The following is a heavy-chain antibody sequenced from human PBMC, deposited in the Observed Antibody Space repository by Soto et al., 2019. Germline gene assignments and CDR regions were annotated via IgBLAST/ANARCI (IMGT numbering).Heavy chain of an antibody. CDR1: GFTFSDYA. D-gene: IGHD3-10*01. CDR2: IDYSGGRA. CDR3: AKKPTSGSYFDY. J-gene: IGHJ4*02. V-gene: IGHV3-23*01. Sequence: PGGSLRLSCAASGFTFSDYAMSWVRQAPGKGLEWVSGIDYSGGRAYYADSLKGRLTISRDNPKNILYLQLNSLRVEDTAVYYCAKKPTSGSYFDYWGQGTLVTVSS.